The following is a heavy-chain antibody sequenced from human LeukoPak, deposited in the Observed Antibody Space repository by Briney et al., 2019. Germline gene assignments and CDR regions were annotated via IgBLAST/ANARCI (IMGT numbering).Heavy chain of an antibody. CDR1: GGSISSGGYY. CDR2: IYYSGST. D-gene: IGHD5-24*01. V-gene: IGHV4-30-4*01. J-gene: IGHJ4*02. Sequence: SQTLSLTCTVSGGSISSGGYYWSWIRQPPGKGLERIGYIYYSGSTYYNPSLKSRVTISVDTSKNQFSLKLSSVTAADTAVYYCARVEMATTNFDYWGQGTLVTVSS. CDR3: ARVEMATTNFDY.